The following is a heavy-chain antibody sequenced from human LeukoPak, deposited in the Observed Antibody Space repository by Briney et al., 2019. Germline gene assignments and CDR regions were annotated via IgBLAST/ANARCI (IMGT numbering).Heavy chain of an antibody. Sequence: PGRSLRLSCAASGFIVSDDTMNWVRQAPGKGLEWVANIKQDGSEKYYVDSAKGRFTISRDSAKNSLNLQMNSLRAEDTAVYYCARGCCSGPSCYSDTFDIWGQGTMVTVSS. V-gene: IGHV3-7*01. J-gene: IGHJ3*02. CDR1: GFIVSDDT. D-gene: IGHD2-15*01. CDR2: IKQDGSEK. CDR3: ARGCCSGPSCYSDTFDI.